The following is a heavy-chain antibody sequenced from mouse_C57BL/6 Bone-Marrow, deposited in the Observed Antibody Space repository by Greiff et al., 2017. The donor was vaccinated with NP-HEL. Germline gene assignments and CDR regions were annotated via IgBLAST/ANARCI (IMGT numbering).Heavy chain of an antibody. CDR1: GYTFTSYG. V-gene: IGHV1-81*01. D-gene: IGHD3-1*01. Sequence: QVQLQQSGAELARPGASVKLSCKASGYTFTSYGISWVKQRTGQGLEWIGEIYPRSGNTYYNEKFKGKATLTADKSSSTAYMALRSLTSEDSAVYFCARRLGIRESPHYFDYWGQGTTLTVSS. CDR2: IYPRSGNT. J-gene: IGHJ2*01. CDR3: ARRLGIRESPHYFDY.